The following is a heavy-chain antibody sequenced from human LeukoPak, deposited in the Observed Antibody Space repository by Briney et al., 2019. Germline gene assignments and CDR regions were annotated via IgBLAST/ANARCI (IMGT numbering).Heavy chain of an antibody. D-gene: IGHD3-3*01. CDR2: INPNSGGT. CDR1: GYTLTGYY. V-gene: IGHV1-2*02. J-gene: IGHJ4*02. CDR3: ARDWANTIFGVVLYFDY. Sequence: ASVKVSCKASGYTLTGYYMHWVRQAPGQGLEWMGWINPNSGGTNYAQKFQGRVTMTRDTSISTAYMELSRLRSDDTAVYYCARDWANTIFGVVLYFDYWGQGTLVTVSS.